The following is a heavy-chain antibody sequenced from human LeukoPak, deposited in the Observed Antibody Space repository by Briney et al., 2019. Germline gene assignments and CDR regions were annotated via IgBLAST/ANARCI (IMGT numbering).Heavy chain of an antibody. V-gene: IGHV3-30*18. CDR2: ISYDGSNK. CDR1: AFTFRSYG. D-gene: IGHD1-26*01. Sequence: GGSLRLSRTASAFTFRSYGMHWVRQAPGKGLEWVAVISYDGSNKYYGDSVKGRFTISRDNSKNTLYLQMNSLRAEDTGLYYCAKEDRATAIFDYWGQGTLVTVSS. CDR3: AKEDRATAIFDY. J-gene: IGHJ4*02.